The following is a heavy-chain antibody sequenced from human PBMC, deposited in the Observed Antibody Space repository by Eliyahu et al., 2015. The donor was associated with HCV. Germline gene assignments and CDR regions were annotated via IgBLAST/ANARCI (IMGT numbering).Heavy chain of an antibody. D-gene: IGHD2-8*01. J-gene: IGHJ3*01. CDR3: TRDATNREYDTIDV. CDR2: IRTKTYGGTP. CDR1: GFTXADYF. V-gene: IGHV3-49*04. Sequence: EVQLVESGGGLIQPGRSLRLSCLASGFTXADYFMSWVRQAPGQGLEWLGFIRTKTYGGTPEYATSVKGRFTISRDDSKNIVYLQMNSLKTEDSAVYYCTRDATNREYDTIDVWGHGTTVTVSS.